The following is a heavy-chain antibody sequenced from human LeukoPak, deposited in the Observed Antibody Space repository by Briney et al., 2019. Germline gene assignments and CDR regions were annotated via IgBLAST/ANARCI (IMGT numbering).Heavy chain of an antibody. J-gene: IGHJ4*02. CDR1: GGTFSSYA. Sequence: GASVKVSCKASGGTFSSYAISWVRQAPGQGLEWMGGIITIFGTANYAQKFQGRVTITTDESTSTAYMELSSLRSEDTAVYYCARAGSEYSSSSGLDYWGQGTLVTVSS. CDR3: ARAGSEYSSSSGLDY. CDR2: IITIFGTA. V-gene: IGHV1-69*05. D-gene: IGHD6-6*01.